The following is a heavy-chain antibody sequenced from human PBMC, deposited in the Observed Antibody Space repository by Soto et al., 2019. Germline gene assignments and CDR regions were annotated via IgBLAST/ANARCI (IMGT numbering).Heavy chain of an antibody. CDR1: GYTFTSSG. D-gene: IGHD4-17*01. V-gene: IGHV1-18*01. J-gene: IGHJ4*02. Sequence: VQLVQSGAEVKKPGASVKVSCKPSGYTFTSSGISWVRQAPGQGREWMGWIGAYNGNTKQAQKLQGRATMVTYTSTSEASMETMSLRSHGPAVYYCARDQSYGAAFDSCGQGPLGTVSS. CDR2: IGAYNGNT. CDR3: ARDQSYGAAFDS.